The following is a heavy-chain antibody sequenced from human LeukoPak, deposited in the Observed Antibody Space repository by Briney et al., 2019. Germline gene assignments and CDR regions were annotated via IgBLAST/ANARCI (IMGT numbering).Heavy chain of an antibody. V-gene: IGHV3-15*05. CDR3: TTGNRY. CDR2: IKSKTDGGTT. Sequence: GGSLRVSCTASGFTFSSALMTWVRQAPLKGLEWVGRIKSKTDGGTTDYAAPVKGRFTISRDDSKDTLYVQINSLNTEDTAIYYCTTGNRYWGQGTLVTVSS. D-gene: IGHD1-14*01. CDR1: GFTFSSAL. J-gene: IGHJ4*02.